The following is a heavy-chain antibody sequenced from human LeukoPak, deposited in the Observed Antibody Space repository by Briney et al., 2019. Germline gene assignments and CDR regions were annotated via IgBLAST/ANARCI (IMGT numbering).Heavy chain of an antibody. D-gene: IGHD3-16*01. J-gene: IGHJ4*02. V-gene: IGHV3-23*01. CDR1: GFSFSTYA. CDR2: ISGGGSMS. CDR3: AWRGTAGYFDS. Sequence: PGGSLRLSCSASGFSFSTYAMTWVRQAPGEGLAWVSTISGGGSMSYYAESVKGRFTISRDNSKNTLYLQMNSLRDEDTAVYYCAWRGTAGYFDSWGQGTLVTVSS.